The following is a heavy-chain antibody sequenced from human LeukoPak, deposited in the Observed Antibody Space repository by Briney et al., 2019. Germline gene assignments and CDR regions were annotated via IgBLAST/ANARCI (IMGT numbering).Heavy chain of an antibody. CDR2: IYTSGST. D-gene: IGHD2-2*01. V-gene: IGHV4-61*02. CDR3: ARTGCSSTSCSRSTLYYYYYYMDV. Sequence: SQTLSLTCTVSGGSISSGSYYWSWIRQPAGKGLEWIRRIYTSGSTNYNPSPKSRVTISVDTSKNQFSLKLSSVTAADTAVYYCARTGCSSTSCSRSTLYYYYYYMDVWGKGTTVTVSS. CDR1: GGSISSGSYY. J-gene: IGHJ6*03.